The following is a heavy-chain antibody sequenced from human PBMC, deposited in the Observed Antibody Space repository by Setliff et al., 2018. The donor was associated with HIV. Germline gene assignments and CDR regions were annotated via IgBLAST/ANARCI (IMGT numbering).Heavy chain of an antibody. J-gene: IGHJ4*02. CDR3: ARLKSYASSPSSDY. CDR1: GFTFSGAA. CDR2: IRSKANSYAT. V-gene: IGHV3-73*01. D-gene: IGHD2-2*01. Sequence: PGESLKISCAASGFTFSGAAMHWVRQASGKGLEWVGRIRSKANSYATAYAASVKGRFTLSRDDSKNTAYLQMNSLRTEDTALYYCARLKSYASSPSSDYWGQGTLVTVSS.